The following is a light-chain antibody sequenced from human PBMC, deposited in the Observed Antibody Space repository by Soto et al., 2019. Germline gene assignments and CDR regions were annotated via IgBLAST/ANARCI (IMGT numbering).Light chain of an antibody. CDR2: GAS. Sequence: EIVLTQSPGTLSLSPGERATLSCRASQSVSSSYLAWYQHKPGQAPRLLIYGASTRATGIPDRFSGSVSGTDFTLTIIRLEPEDFAVYFCQQFGSPFTFGPGNKVDLK. V-gene: IGKV3-20*01. J-gene: IGKJ3*01. CDR1: QSVSSSY. CDR3: QQFGSPFT.